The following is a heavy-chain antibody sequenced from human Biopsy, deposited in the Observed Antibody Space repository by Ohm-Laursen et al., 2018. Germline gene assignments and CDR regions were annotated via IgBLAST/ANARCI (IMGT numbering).Heavy chain of an antibody. J-gene: IGHJ5*02. CDR2: VYNGGIT. D-gene: IGHD3-3*01. CDR3: ARTPRDSFWSGSYKRGLWFDP. Sequence: SETLSLTCSVSGGSIISYYWTWIRQPPGKGLEWIGHVYNGGITNYNPSLKIRVTISKDTSKNQFSLQVNSVTAADTAVYYCARTPRDSFWSGSYKRGLWFDPWGQGTLVIVSS. V-gene: IGHV4-59*01. CDR1: GGSIISYY.